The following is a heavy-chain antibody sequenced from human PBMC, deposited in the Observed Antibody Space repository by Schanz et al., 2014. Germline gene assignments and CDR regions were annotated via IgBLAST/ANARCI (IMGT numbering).Heavy chain of an antibody. CDR1: GFIVSSTY. V-gene: IGHV3-66*01. D-gene: IGHD5-12*01. Sequence: EVQLVESGGDLVQPGGSQRLSCAASGFIVSSTYMTWVRQAPGKGLEWVSIIYSGVSTYYADSVKGRFTISRDNSKNTLYLHMNNLRAEDAAIYYCARMSWLQIEYFQHWGQGTLVTVSS. CDR3: ARMSWLQIEYFQH. J-gene: IGHJ1*01. CDR2: IYSGVST.